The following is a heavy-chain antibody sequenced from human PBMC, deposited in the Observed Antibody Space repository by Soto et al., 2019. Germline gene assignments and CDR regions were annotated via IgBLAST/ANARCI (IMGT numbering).Heavy chain of an antibody. Sequence: QVQLVESGGGVVQPGNSLRLSCAASGFTFSSYGMHWVRQAPGKGLEWVACIWYDGSNKYYADSVKGRFTISRDNSKNTLYLQMNSLRAEDTAVYYCARDQQWLVRFYFDFWGQGTLVTVSS. CDR1: GFTFSSYG. V-gene: IGHV3-33*01. CDR2: IWYDGSNK. D-gene: IGHD6-19*01. CDR3: ARDQQWLVRFYFDF. J-gene: IGHJ4*02.